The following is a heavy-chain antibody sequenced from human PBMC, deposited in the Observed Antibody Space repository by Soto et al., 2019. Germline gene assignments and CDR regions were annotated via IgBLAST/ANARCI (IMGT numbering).Heavy chain of an antibody. D-gene: IGHD3-22*01. J-gene: IGHJ4*02. CDR3: ARESKDYYDSSGYFDY. Sequence: EVQLVESGGGLIQPGGSLRLSCAASGFTVSSNYMSWVRQAPGKGLEWVSVIYSGGSTYYADSVKGRFTISRDNSKNTLYLQMNGLRAEDTAVYYCARESKDYYDSSGYFDYWGQGTLVTVSS. CDR1: GFTVSSNY. CDR2: IYSGGST. V-gene: IGHV3-53*01.